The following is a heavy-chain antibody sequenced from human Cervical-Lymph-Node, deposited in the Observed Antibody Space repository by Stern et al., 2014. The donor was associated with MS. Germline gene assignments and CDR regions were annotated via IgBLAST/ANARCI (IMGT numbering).Heavy chain of an antibody. V-gene: IGHV4-4*07. CDR3: SRDHAGGHYGLYYFAY. CDR1: GGSINNYY. J-gene: IGHJ4*02. Sequence: VQLVESGPGLVKPSETLSLTCSISGGSINNYYWSWIRQPAGQGLELIGRVFSSGSTSYNPPLKSRVTMSADTSKNQISLKLSSVTAADTAVYYCSRDHAGGHYGLYYFAYWGQGTLVTVSS. CDR2: VFSSGST. D-gene: IGHD3-22*01.